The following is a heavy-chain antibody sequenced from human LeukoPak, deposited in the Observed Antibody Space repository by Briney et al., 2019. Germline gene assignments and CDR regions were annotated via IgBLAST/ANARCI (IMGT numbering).Heavy chain of an antibody. CDR2: IYTSGST. CDR1: GGSISSYY. Sequence: SETLSLTCTVSGGSISSYYWSWIRQPAGKGLEWIGRIYTSGSTNYNPSLKSRVTMSVDTSKNQFSLKLSSVTAADTAVYYCARSENYDFWSGYYKSNWFDPWGQGTLVTVSS. V-gene: IGHV4-4*07. CDR3: ARSENYDFWSGYYKSNWFDP. D-gene: IGHD3-3*01. J-gene: IGHJ5*02.